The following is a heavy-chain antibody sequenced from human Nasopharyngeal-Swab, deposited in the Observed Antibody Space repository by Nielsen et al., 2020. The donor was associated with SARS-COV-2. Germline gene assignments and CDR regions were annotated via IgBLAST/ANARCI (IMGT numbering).Heavy chain of an antibody. CDR1: GAFISGHH. J-gene: IGHJ4*02. CDR3: AREKYYYDSSGNYYRAFDN. CDR2: VSYSGIT. V-gene: IGHV4-59*11. Sequence: SETLSLTCTVSGAFISGHHWSWIRQSPGKGLEWIGYVSYSGITNYNPSLNSRVTISADSSKNQFSLELGSVTAADTAVYYCAREKYYYDSSGNYYRAFDNWGQGTLVSVSS. D-gene: IGHD3-22*01.